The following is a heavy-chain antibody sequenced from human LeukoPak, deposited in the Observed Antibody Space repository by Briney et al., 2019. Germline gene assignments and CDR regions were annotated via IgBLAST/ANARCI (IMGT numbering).Heavy chain of an antibody. J-gene: IGHJ4*02. Sequence: SETLSLTCAVSGVSFNDYYWSWVRQTPGKGLEWIGEINHSGYTNDSPSLKSRVTLSIDTSRKQFSLNLRSVTVADAGIYYCTRMTTGHDYWGQGTPVTVSS. V-gene: IGHV4-34*01. D-gene: IGHD4-17*01. CDR2: INHSGYT. CDR3: TRMTTGHDY. CDR1: GVSFNDYY.